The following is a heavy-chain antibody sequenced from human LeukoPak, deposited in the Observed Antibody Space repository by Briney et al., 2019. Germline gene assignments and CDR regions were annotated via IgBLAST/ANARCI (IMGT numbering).Heavy chain of an antibody. CDR3: ARDSSSWGDPFDY. D-gene: IGHD6-13*01. Sequence: SETLSLNCTVPDGSISSGGYYWSSILPHPPKRLQRIGYIYYSGSTYYNPSLKSRVTISVDTSKNQFSLKLSSVTAADTAVYYCARDSSSWGDPFDYWGQGTLVTVSS. CDR1: DGSISSGGYY. V-gene: IGHV4-31*03. CDR2: IYYSGST. J-gene: IGHJ4*02.